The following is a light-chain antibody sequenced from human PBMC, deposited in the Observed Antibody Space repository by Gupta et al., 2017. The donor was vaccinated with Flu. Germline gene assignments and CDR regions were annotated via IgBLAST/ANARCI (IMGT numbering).Light chain of an antibody. Sequence: DVQMTQSPSSLSAFVGDRVTITCRASQSISTSLNWYQQKPGKAPKLLISSASTLRIGVPSRFSGSGSGTDFTLTVTRLQPEDFATYYCQQVYSSPPQFGQGTKLEIK. CDR1: QSISTS. V-gene: IGKV1-39*01. CDR3: QQVYSSPPQ. CDR2: SAS. J-gene: IGKJ2*01.